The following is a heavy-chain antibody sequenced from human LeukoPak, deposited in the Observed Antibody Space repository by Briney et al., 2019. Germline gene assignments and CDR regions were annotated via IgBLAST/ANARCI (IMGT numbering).Heavy chain of an antibody. CDR3: ARRCSIAVGGRGLWYYGMDV. J-gene: IGHJ6*02. CDR2: IYYSGST. D-gene: IGHD6-13*01. Sequence: PSETLSLTCTVSGGSISSSYYYWGWIRQPPGKGLEWIGSIYYSGSTDYNPTLKSRVTISVDTSKKQLSLKLRSVTAADTAVYYCARRCSIAVGGRGLWYYGMDVWGQGTTVTVSS. V-gene: IGHV4-39*01. CDR1: GGSISSSYYY.